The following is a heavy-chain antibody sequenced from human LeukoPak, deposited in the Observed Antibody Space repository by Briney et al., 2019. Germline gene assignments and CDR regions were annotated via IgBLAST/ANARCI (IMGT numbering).Heavy chain of an antibody. D-gene: IGHD6-19*01. CDR3: ARLAVAGTPWFDP. CDR1: GYSFTHYW. Sequence: GESLKISCRGSGYSFTHYWIAWVRQMPGKGLEWMGIIYPGDSDTRYSPSFQGQVTISADKSISTAYLQWSSLKASDTAMYYCARLAVAGTPWFDPWGQGTLVIVSS. V-gene: IGHV5-51*01. CDR2: IYPGDSDT. J-gene: IGHJ5*02.